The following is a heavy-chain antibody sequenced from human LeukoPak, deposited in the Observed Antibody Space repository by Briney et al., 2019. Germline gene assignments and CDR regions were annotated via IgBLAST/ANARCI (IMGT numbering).Heavy chain of an antibody. V-gene: IGHV3-64*01. CDR2: VVGNGGTT. CDR3: ARERAFYYFDY. Sequence: PGGSLRLSCTASGFAFDEHGMSWVRQAPGKGLEYVSAVVGNGGTTYYANSVKGRFTISRDNSKNTVYLQMGSLRAEDTAVYYCARERAFYYFDYWGQGALVTVSS. CDR1: GFAFDEHG. J-gene: IGHJ4*02.